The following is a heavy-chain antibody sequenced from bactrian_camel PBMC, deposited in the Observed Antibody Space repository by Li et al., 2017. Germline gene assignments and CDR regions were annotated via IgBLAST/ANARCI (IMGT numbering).Heavy chain of an antibody. D-gene: IGHD6*01. CDR3: ATGEALIAGCPTESADFGY. Sequence: VQLVESGGGSEQPERSLTLSCVASGYTYGQYCMGWYRQAPGKERERVATIDSPGRTSYADSVKGRFTISRDNGKNTVYLQMNSLTPENTAVYYCATGEALIAGCPTESADFGYWGQGTQVTVS. CDR1: GYTYGQYC. J-gene: IGHJ6*01. V-gene: IGHV3S53*01. CDR2: IDSPGRT.